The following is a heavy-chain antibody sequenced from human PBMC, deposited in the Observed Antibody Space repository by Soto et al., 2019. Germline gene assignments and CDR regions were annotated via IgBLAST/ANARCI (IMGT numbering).Heavy chain of an antibody. V-gene: IGHV1-2*04. D-gene: IGHD3-10*01. CDR2: INPNSGGT. J-gene: IGHJ3*02. CDR3: ATRGGVERITMVLGVIFAFDI. CDR1: GYTFTGYY. Sequence: ASVKVSCKASGYTFTGYYMHWVRQAPGQGLEWMGWINPNSGGTNYAQKFQGWVTMTRDTSISTAYMELSRLRSDDTAVYYCATRGGVERITMVLGVIFAFDIWGQGTMVTVSS.